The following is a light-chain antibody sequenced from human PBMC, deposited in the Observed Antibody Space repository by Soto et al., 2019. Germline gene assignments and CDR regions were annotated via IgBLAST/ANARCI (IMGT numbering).Light chain of an antibody. Sequence: EIVLTQSPGTLSLSPGERATLSCRASQSVSSSYLAWYQQKPGQAPRLLIYAASSRATGIPDRFSGSGSGTDFTLTITRLEPEDFAVYYYQQYGSSSWTFGQGTKVEVK. CDR2: AAS. J-gene: IGKJ1*01. V-gene: IGKV3-20*01. CDR1: QSVSSSY. CDR3: QQYGSSSWT.